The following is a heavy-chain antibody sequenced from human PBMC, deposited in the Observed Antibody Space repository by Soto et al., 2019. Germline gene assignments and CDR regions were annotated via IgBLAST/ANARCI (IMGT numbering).Heavy chain of an antibody. Sequence: QVQLVESGGGVVQPGRSLTLSCAASEFTFSSYGIHWVRQAPGKGLKWVAIISYDGNNKQYADSVKGRFTISRDNSKSTVHLQMNSLRVEDTAVYYCARDTYYHDSSGYYVFDYWGQGTLVTVSS. D-gene: IGHD3-22*01. CDR3: ARDTYYHDSSGYYVFDY. J-gene: IGHJ4*02. CDR1: EFTFSSYG. CDR2: ISYDGNNK. V-gene: IGHV3-30*03.